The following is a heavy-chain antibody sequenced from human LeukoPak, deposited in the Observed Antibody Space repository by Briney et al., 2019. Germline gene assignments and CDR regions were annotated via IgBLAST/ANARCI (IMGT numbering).Heavy chain of an antibody. D-gene: IGHD3-3*01. CDR2: IWYDGSNK. V-gene: IGHV3-33*01. J-gene: IGHJ4*02. CDR3: ARDGGWSDFWSGYRRSLNY. CDR1: GFTFSSYG. Sequence: PGGSLRLSCAASGFTFSSYGMHWVRQAPGKGLEWVAVIWYDGSNKYYADSVKGRFTISRDNSKNTLYLQMNSLRAEDTAVYYCARDGGWSDFWSGYRRSLNYWGQGTLVTVSS.